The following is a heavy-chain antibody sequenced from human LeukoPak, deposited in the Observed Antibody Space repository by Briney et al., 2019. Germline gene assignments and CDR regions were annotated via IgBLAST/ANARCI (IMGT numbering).Heavy chain of an antibody. V-gene: IGHV1-69*05. CDR1: GGTFSSYA. D-gene: IGHD1-26*01. J-gene: IGHJ6*03. CDR3: ARSTWELLRGYYYYYYMDV. CDR2: IIPIFGTA. Sequence: EASVKVSCKASGGTFSSYAISWVRQAPGQGLEWMGRIIPIFGTANYAQKFQGRVTITTDESTSTAYMELSSLRSEDTAVYYCARSTWELLRGYYYYYYMDVWGKGTTVTVSS.